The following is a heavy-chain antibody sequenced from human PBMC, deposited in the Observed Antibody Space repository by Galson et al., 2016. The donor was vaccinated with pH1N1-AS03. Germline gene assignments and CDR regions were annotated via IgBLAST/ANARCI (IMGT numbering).Heavy chain of an antibody. V-gene: IGHV4-34*12. CDR2: IIIGRGLPP. CDR1: RGSFGGAY. CDR3: SRRPTGIDY. D-gene: IGHD3-10*01. Sequence: ETLSLTCTVSRGSFGGAYWTWIRQPPGKGLEWIGEIIIGRGLPPTYTPSLKRRVTISIDTSRGELSLKLRSVTAADTGVYYCSRRPTGIDYWGQGVQVTVSS. J-gene: IGHJ4*02.